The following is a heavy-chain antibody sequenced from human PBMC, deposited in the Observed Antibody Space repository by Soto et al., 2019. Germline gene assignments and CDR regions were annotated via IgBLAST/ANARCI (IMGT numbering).Heavy chain of an antibody. J-gene: IGHJ6*04. CDR3: ARGWFGPDV. D-gene: IGHD3-10*01. Sequence: EVQLVESGGGLVQPGGSLRLSCAASGFTLSGRSMHWVRQAPGKGLVWVSGIDNAGTDSTYADSVKGRFTSSRDNAKNMLYLQMYRLRVEDTAVYYCARGWFGPDVWGKGTTVTVSS. V-gene: IGHV3-74*01. CDR1: GFTLSGRS. CDR2: IDNAGTDS.